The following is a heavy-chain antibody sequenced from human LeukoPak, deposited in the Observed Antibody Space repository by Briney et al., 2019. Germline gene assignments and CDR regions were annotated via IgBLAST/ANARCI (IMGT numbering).Heavy chain of an antibody. CDR3: ARDQGYSYGFDY. D-gene: IGHD5-18*01. Sequence: GSLRLSCAASGFTVSSNYMSWVRQAPGKGLEWVSVIYSGGSTYYADSVKGRFTISRDNSKNTLYLQMNSLRAEDTAVYYCARDQGYSYGFDYWGQGTLVTVSS. CDR1: GFTVSSNY. CDR2: IYSGGST. V-gene: IGHV3-53*01. J-gene: IGHJ4*02.